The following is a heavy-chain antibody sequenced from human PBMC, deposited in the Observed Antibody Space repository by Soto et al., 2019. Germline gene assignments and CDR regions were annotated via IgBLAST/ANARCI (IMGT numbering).Heavy chain of an antibody. CDR2: ISGSGGST. Sequence: GGSLRLSCAASGFTFSSYAMSRVRQAPGKGLEWVSAISGSGGSTYYADSVKGRFTISRDNSKNTLYLQMNSLRAEDTAVYYCAKDQGVGATYYYYGMDVWGQGTTVTVSS. J-gene: IGHJ6*02. D-gene: IGHD1-26*01. CDR1: GFTFSSYA. CDR3: AKDQGVGATYYYYGMDV. V-gene: IGHV3-23*01.